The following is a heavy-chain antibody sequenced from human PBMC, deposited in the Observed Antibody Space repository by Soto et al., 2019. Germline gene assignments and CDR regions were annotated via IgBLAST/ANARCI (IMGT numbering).Heavy chain of an antibody. D-gene: IGHD2-15*01. CDR3: ARDVGYCSGGRCYARFDP. V-gene: IGHV3-23*01. CDR1: GFTFRSHA. CDR2: ISGSGGST. J-gene: IGHJ5*02. Sequence: PGGSLRLSCAASGFTFRSHAMSWVLQAPGKGLEWVSAISGSGGSTYYADSVKGRFTISRDNSKNTLYLQMNSLRAEDTAVYYCARDVGYCSGGRCYARFDPWGQGTLVTVSS.